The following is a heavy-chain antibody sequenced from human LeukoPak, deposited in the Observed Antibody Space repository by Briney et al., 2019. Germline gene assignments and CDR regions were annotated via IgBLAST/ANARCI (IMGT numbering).Heavy chain of an antibody. J-gene: IGHJ4*02. V-gene: IGHV3-48*02. CDR3: ARDQSVGSDFRYFFDY. CDR2: ISGSSGYI. Sequence: PGGSLRLSCTASGFTFNNYAMNWVRQAPGKGLEWVSYISGSSGYIQYADSVRGRFTISRDNAKNSLSLQLNSLRDEDTAVYYCARDQSVGSDFRYFFDYWGQGTLVTVSS. CDR1: GFTFNNYA. D-gene: IGHD2-15*01.